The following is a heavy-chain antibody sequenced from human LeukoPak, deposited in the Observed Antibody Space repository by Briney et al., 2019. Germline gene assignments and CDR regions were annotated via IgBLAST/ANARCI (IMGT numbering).Heavy chain of an antibody. V-gene: IGHV1-69*13. CDR2: IIPIFGTA. J-gene: IGHJ4*02. Sequence: GASVKVSCKASGGTFSSYAISWVRQAPGQGLEWMGGIIPIFGTANYAQKFQGRVTITADESTSTAYLELSSLRSEDTAVYYCATNTYYYDSSGYYNPFDYWGQGTLVTVSS. D-gene: IGHD3-22*01. CDR1: GGTFSSYA. CDR3: ATNTYYYDSSGYYNPFDY.